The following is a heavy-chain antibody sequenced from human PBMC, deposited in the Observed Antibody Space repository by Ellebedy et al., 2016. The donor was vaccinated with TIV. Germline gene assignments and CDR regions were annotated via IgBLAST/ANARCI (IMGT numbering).Heavy chain of an antibody. V-gene: IGHV1-69*06. CDR2: IIPIFGTA. CDR1: GYTFTSYG. D-gene: IGHD5-18*01. CDR3: ARVSVVAGIQLNYYFDY. Sequence: ASVKVSCKASGYTFTSYGISWVRQAPGQGLEWMGGIIPIFGTANYVQKFQGRVTITADKSTSTAYMELSSLRSEDTAVYYCARVSVVAGIQLNYYFDYWGQGTLVTVSS. J-gene: IGHJ4*02.